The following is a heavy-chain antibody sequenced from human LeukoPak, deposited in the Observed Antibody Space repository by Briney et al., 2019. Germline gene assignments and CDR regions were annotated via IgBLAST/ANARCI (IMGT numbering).Heavy chain of an antibody. CDR2: DGNNQ. J-gene: IGHJ4*02. CDR1: GFTFNFHA. CDR3: ARDSTPEALGGYGDSPILDH. Sequence: GRSLRLSCTASGFTFNFHAMHWVRQAPGKGLECDGNNQYYADSVKGRFTISRDNSKNILYLRMNSLSAADTAVYYCARDSTPEALGGYGDSPILDHWGKGTLVTVSS. V-gene: IGHV3-30-3*01. D-gene: IGHD4-17*01.